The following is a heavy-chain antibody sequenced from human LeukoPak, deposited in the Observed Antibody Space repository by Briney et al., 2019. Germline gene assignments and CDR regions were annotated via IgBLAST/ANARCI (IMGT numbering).Heavy chain of an antibody. V-gene: IGHV3-23*01. CDR1: GFTFSSYA. D-gene: IGHD6-19*01. CDR2: ISGSGGST. CDR3: AKVPYSSGWYGWFDP. J-gene: IGHJ5*02. Sequence: GGSLRLSCAASGFTFSSYAMSWVRQAPGQGLEWVSAISGSGGSTYYADSVKGRFTISRDNSKNTLYLQMNSLRAEDTAVYYCAKVPYSSGWYGWFDPWGQGTLVTVSS.